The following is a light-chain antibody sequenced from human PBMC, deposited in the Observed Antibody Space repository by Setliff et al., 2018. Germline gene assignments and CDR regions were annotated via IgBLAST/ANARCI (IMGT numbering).Light chain of an antibody. Sequence: SYELTQPPPVSVSPGQTASITCSGDKLGDKYACWYQQKPGRSPVLVIYQDSKRPSGIPERFSGSNSGNTATLTISGTQAMDEADYYCQAWDGSTYVFGTGTKVTVL. CDR2: QDS. V-gene: IGLV3-1*01. J-gene: IGLJ1*01. CDR3: QAWDGSTYV. CDR1: KLGDKY.